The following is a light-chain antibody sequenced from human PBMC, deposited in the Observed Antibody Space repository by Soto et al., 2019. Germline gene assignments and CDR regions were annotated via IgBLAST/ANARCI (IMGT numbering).Light chain of an antibody. V-gene: IGLV2-14*01. CDR3: SSYPSSSTVV. CDR1: SSDVGGYNY. Sequence: QSVLTQPTSVSGSPGQSITISCTGTSSDVGGYNYVSWYQQHPGKAPKLMIYDVSNRPSGVSNRFSGSKSGNTASLTISGLQAEDEADYYWSSYPSSSTVVFGGGTKLTVL. J-gene: IGLJ2*01. CDR2: DVS.